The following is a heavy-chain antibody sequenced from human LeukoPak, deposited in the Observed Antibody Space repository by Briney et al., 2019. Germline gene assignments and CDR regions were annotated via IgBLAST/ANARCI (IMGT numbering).Heavy chain of an antibody. CDR3: AREEVAARRSYYYGMDV. D-gene: IGHD6-6*01. CDR2: IIPIFGTA. Sequence: ASVKVSCKASGYTFTSYYMHWVRQAPGQGLEWMGGIIPIFGTANYAQKFQGRVTITADESTSTAYMELSSLRSEDTAVYYCAREEVAARRSYYYGMDVWGQGTTVTVSS. V-gene: IGHV1-69*13. CDR1: GYTFTSYY. J-gene: IGHJ6*02.